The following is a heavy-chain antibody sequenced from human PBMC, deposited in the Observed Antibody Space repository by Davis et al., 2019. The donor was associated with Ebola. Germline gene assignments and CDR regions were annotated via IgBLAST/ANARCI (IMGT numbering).Heavy chain of an antibody. CDR1: GYTFTSYG. J-gene: IGHJ6*02. CDR3: ARVRVGSGYYYYGMDV. CDR2: IIPIFGTA. Sequence: SVKVSCKASGYTFTSYGISWVRQAPGQGLEWMGGIIPIFGTANYAQKFQGRVSITADKSTSTAYMELSSLRSEDTAVYYCARVRVGSGYYYYGMDVWGQGTTVTVSS. V-gene: IGHV1-69*06. D-gene: IGHD1-26*01.